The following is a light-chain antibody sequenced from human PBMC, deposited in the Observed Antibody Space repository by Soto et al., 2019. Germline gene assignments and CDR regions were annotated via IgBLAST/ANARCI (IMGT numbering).Light chain of an antibody. V-gene: IGKV3-20*01. J-gene: IGKJ4*01. CDR3: QQYGSSPT. Sequence: EIVLTQSPGTLSLSPGERATLSCRASQSVSSSYLAWYQQKPGQAPRLLIYGASSSATGIPDRFSGSGSVTDFTLNISRLEHEDFAVYYCQQYGSSPTFGGGTKVEIK. CDR2: GAS. CDR1: QSVSSSY.